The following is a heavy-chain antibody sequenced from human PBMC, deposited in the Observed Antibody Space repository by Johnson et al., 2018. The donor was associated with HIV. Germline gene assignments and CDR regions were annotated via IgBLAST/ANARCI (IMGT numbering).Heavy chain of an antibody. D-gene: IGHD3-9*01. CDR2: ISYDGSNK. J-gene: IGHJ3*02. CDR1: GFTFSDYY. Sequence: VQVVESGGGLVQPGRSLRLSCAASGFTFSDYYMSWIRQAPGKGLEWVAVISYDGSNKYYADSVKGRFTISRDNSKNTLYLQMNSLRAGGKAVYYCARVLTTRGAFDIWGQGTMVTVSS. V-gene: IGHV3-30*03. CDR3: ARVLTTRGAFDI.